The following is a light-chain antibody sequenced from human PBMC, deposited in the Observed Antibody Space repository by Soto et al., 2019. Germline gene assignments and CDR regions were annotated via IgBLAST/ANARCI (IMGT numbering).Light chain of an antibody. CDR3: QHRMNWPLT. CDR2: DAS. J-gene: IGKJ5*01. V-gene: IGKV3-11*01. Sequence: EIVLTQSPAPLSLSPGESATLSCRASPSASSYLLWYQQKPGQAPRLLIYDASNRATGIPARFSGSGSETDFTLTISSLEPEDFAVYYCQHRMNWPLTFGQGTRLEIK. CDR1: PSASSY.